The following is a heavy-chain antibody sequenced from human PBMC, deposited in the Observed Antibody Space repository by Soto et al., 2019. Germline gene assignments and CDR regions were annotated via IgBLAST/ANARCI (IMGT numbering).Heavy chain of an antibody. V-gene: IGHV4-31*01. D-gene: IGHD3-3*01. CDR3: ARWWSGSRQGFDP. Sequence: QVQLQESGPGLVKPSQTLSLTCTVSGGSISSGDYYWSWIRQHPGKGLEWIGYIYYSGSTYYNPPLTGHVPKAVATSKNPFSLKLSSVTAADTAVYYCARWWSGSRQGFDPWGQGTLVTVSS. CDR2: IYYSGST. CDR1: GGSISSGDYY. J-gene: IGHJ5*02.